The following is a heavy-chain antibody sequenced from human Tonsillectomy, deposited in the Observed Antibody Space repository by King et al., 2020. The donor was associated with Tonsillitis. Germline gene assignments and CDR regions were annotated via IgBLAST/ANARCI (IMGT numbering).Heavy chain of an antibody. D-gene: IGHD2-15*01. CDR1: GGSISTYY. CDR2: IYSSGST. CDR3: AKDSDCSGGSCYSGLNWFDP. J-gene: IGHJ5*02. Sequence: QLQESGPGLVKPSETLSLTCTVSGGSISTYYWSWIRQPPGKGLEWVGDIYSSGSTNYNPSLKSRVTISVDTSKNQFSLKLSSVTAADTAVYCCAKDSDCSGGSCYSGLNWFDPWGQGTLVTVSS. V-gene: IGHV4-59*01.